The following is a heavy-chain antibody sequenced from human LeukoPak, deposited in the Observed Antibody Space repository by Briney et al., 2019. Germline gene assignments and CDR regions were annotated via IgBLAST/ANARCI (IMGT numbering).Heavy chain of an antibody. V-gene: IGHV1-2*02. D-gene: IGHD3-22*01. Sequence: ASVKVSCKASGYTFTSYYMHWVRQAPGQGLEWMGWINPNSGGTNYAQKFQGRVTMTRDTSISTAYMELSRLRSDDTAVYYCARTSFMYYYDSSGPLGYWGQGTLVTVSS. CDR1: GYTFTSYY. CDR3: ARTSFMYYYDSSGPLGY. J-gene: IGHJ4*02. CDR2: INPNSGGT.